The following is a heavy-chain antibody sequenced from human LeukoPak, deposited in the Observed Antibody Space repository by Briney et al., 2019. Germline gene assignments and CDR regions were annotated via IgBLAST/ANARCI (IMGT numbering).Heavy chain of an antibody. D-gene: IGHD6-19*01. CDR1: GFTFSSYA. J-gene: IGHJ4*02. CDR2: ISGSSGRT. CDR3: AKERAVAGRD. Sequence: GGSLRLSCAASGFTFSSYAMSWVRQAPGKGLEWVSSISGSSGRTYYADSVKGRITISRDNSKNTLYLQMNSLRAEDTAIYYCAKERAVAGRDWGQGTLVTVSS. V-gene: IGHV3-23*01.